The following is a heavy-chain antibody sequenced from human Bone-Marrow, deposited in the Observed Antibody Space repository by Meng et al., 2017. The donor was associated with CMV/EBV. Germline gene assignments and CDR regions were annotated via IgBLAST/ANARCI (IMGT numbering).Heavy chain of an antibody. CDR3: ARDIGDCTGSFCWDAFDV. CDR2: IKRDRNER. Sequence: GESLKISCAASGFTFSSYWMTWVRQAPGKGLEWVANIKRDRNERYYVDSVKGRFTISRDNAKNSLYLQMNSLRAEDTAVYYCARDIGDCTGSFCWDAFDVWGQGTVVTV. V-gene: IGHV3-7*01. CDR1: GFTFSSYW. D-gene: IGHD2-8*02. J-gene: IGHJ3*01.